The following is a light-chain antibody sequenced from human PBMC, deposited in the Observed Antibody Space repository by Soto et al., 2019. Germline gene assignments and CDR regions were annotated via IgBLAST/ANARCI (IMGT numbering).Light chain of an antibody. V-gene: IGLV2-14*01. J-gene: IGLJ3*02. CDR3: CSYTSSSTV. CDR1: RSNFGSYNY. CDR2: EDS. Sequence: QSALTQPASVSGSPGQSITISCTGTRSNFGSYNYVSWYQQHPGKAPKLMIYEDSNPPSGVSNCFSGSKSGNTASLTISGLQAEDEANFYCCSYTSSSTVFGGGTKLTVL.